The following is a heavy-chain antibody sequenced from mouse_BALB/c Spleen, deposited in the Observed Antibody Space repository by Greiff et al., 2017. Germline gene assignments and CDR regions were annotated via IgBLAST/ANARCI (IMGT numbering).Heavy chain of an antibody. CDR3: ARAIYYYGSSYGCAY. Sequence: EVKVVESGGGLVKPGGSLKLSCAASGFTFSDYGMHWVRQAPEKGLEWVAYISSGSSTIYYADTVKGRFTISRDNAKNTLFLQMTSLRSEDTAMYYCARAIYYYGSSYGCAYWGQGTLVTVSA. V-gene: IGHV5-17*01. D-gene: IGHD1-1*01. CDR2: ISSGSSTI. J-gene: IGHJ3*01. CDR1: GFTFSDYG.